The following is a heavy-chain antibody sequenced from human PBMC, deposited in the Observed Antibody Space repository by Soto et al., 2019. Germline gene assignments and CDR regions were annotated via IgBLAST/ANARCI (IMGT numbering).Heavy chain of an antibody. D-gene: IGHD6-13*01. J-gene: IGHJ4*02. CDR2: IYSGGST. CDR3: ASSSSWSRVDY. CDR1: GFTVSSNY. V-gene: IGHV3-53*01. Sequence: GGSLRLSCAASGFTVSSNYMSWVRQAPGKGLEWVSVIYSGGSTYYADSVKGRFTISRDNSKNTLYLQMNSLRAEDTAVYYCASSSSWSRVDYWGQGTLVTVSS.